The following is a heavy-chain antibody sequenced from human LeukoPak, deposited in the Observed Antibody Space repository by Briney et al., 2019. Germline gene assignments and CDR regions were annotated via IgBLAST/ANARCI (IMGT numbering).Heavy chain of an antibody. CDR3: ARGLWGSYRENYYYYYMDV. CDR1: GFTFSSYW. J-gene: IGHJ6*03. V-gene: IGHV3-7*01. D-gene: IGHD3-16*02. CDR2: IKQDGSEK. Sequence: GGSLRLSCAASGFTFSSYWMGWVRQAPGKGLEWVANIKQDGSEKYYVDSMKGRFTISRDNAKNSLYLQMNSLRVEGTAVYYCARGLWGSYRENYYYYYMDVWGKGTTVTVSS.